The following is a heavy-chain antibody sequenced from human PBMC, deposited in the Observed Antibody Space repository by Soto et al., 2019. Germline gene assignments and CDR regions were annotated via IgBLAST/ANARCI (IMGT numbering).Heavy chain of an antibody. Sequence: GGSRRLSWAASGFTFGYYALSWVRQPPGKGLEWVGFIRGKAHGGTTEYATSVQGRFTLSRDDSRAIAYLQMTSLETEDTAVYYCSRAELYSSLDYWGPGTLVTVSS. J-gene: IGHJ4*02. CDR1: GFTFGYYA. V-gene: IGHV3-49*04. CDR2: IRGKAHGGTT. D-gene: IGHD6-13*01. CDR3: SRAELYSSLDY.